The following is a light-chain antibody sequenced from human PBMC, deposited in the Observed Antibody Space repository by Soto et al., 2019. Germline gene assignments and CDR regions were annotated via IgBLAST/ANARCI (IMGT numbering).Light chain of an antibody. CDR1: QSVRSN. CDR2: DTS. J-gene: IGKJ1*01. V-gene: IGKV3-15*01. CDR3: QQYNNWPRT. Sequence: EKVMTQSPATLSVSPGERATLSCRASQSVRSNLAWYQQKPGQPPRLLIYDTSTRATGIPARFSGSGSGTEFTLTISSLQSEDFAVYYCQQYNNWPRTYGQGTKGDIK.